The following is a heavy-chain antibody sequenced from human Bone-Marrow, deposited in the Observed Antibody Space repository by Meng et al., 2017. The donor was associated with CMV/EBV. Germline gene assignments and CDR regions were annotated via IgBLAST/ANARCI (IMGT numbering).Heavy chain of an antibody. D-gene: IGHD1-14*01. Sequence: ESLKISCAASGFTFSSYAMSWVRQAPGKGLEWVSAISGSGGSTYYADSVKGRFTISRDNSKNTLYLQMNSLRAEDTAVYYCAKDHADNTNRWGYWGQGTLVTVSS. V-gene: IGHV3-23*01. CDR1: GFTFSSYA. J-gene: IGHJ4*02. CDR2: ISGSGGST. CDR3: AKDHADNTNRWGY.